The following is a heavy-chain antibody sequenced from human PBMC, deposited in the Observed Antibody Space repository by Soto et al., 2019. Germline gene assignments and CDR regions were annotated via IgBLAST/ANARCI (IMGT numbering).Heavy chain of an antibody. V-gene: IGHV4-31*03. Sequence: QVQLQESGPGLVKPSQTLSLTCTVSGGSISSGGYYWSWIRQHPGKGLEWIGYISYSGSTYYNPSLKSRVSIAVDTSKNPFSLQLCSVTAADTAVYYCASVVQLWYHCDYWGQGTLVTVSS. CDR3: ASVVQLWYHCDY. CDR2: ISYSGST. CDR1: GGSISSGGYY. D-gene: IGHD5-18*01. J-gene: IGHJ4*02.